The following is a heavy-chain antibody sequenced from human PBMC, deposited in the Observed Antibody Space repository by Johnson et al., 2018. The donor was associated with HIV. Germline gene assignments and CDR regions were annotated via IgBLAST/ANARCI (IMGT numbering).Heavy chain of an antibody. CDR2: IRYDGSNK. CDR1: AFTFSSYG. V-gene: IGHV3-30*02. CDR3: AKDRDAYTLSTDAFDI. D-gene: IGHD5-24*01. J-gene: IGHJ3*02. Sequence: QVQLVESGGGVVQPGGSLRLYCAASAFTFSSYGMHWVRQAPGKGLEWVALIRYDGSNKYYEDSVKGRFTISRDNSKNTLYLQMNSLRAEDTAVYHCAKDRDAYTLSTDAFDIWGQGTMVTVSS.